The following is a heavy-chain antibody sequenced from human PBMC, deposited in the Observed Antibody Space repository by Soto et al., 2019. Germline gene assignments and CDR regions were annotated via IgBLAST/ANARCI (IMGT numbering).Heavy chain of an antibody. CDR1: GFTFSSYG. D-gene: IGHD2-21*01. Sequence: GGSLRLSCAASGFTFSSYGMHWVRQAPGKGLEWVAVISYDGSNKYYADSVKGRFTISRDNSKNTLYLQMNSLRAEDTAVYYCAKDIWGGGDEVGYFDYWGQGTLVTVSS. CDR3: AKDIWGGGDEVGYFDY. CDR2: ISYDGSNK. V-gene: IGHV3-30*18. J-gene: IGHJ4*02.